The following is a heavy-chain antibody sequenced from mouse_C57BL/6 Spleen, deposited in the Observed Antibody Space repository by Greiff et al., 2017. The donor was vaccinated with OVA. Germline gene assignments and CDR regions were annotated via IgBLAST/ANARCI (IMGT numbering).Heavy chain of an antibody. Sequence: EVQLVESGGGLVQPGGSLSLSCAASGFTFTDYYMSWVRQPPGKALEWLGFIRNKANGYTTEYSASVKGRFTISRDNSQSILYLQMNALRAEDSATYYCARYGPHYYAMDYWGQGTSVTVSS. CDR1: GFTFTDYY. CDR3: ARYGPHYYAMDY. CDR2: IRNKANGYTT. V-gene: IGHV7-3*01. J-gene: IGHJ4*01.